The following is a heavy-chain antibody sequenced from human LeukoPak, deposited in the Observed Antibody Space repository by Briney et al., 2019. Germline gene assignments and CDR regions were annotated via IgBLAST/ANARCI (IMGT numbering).Heavy chain of an antibody. Sequence: GGSLRLSCAASGFTFSSYGMHWVRQAPGKGLEWVAVISYDGSNKYYADSVKGRFTISRDNSKNTLYLQMNSLRAEDTAVYYCAKRDDYGDYVNYWGQGTLVTVSS. V-gene: IGHV3-30*18. CDR3: AKRDDYGDYVNY. CDR1: GFTFSSYG. J-gene: IGHJ4*02. D-gene: IGHD4-17*01. CDR2: ISYDGSNK.